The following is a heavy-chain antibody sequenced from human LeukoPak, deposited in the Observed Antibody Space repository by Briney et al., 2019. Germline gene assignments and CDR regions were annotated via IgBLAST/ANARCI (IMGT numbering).Heavy chain of an antibody. D-gene: IGHD3/OR15-3a*01. J-gene: IGHJ4*02. CDR1: GVSISSSNSY. Sequence: SETLSLTCTVSGVSISSSNSYWGWIRQPPGKGLEWIGSIYYSGNTYYNASLKSQLSISIDTSKNQLSLKLTSVTAADTAVYYCARQTGSGLFILPGGQGTLVTVSS. V-gene: IGHV4-39*01. CDR3: ARQTGSGLFILP. CDR2: IYYSGNT.